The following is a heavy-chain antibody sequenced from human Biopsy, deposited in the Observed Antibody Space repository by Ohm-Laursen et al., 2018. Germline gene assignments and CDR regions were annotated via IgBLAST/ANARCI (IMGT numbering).Heavy chain of an antibody. Sequence: GTLSLTCTVSGGSISSDYWSWIRQTPGKGLEWIGYIYYSGSTNYNPSLKSRVTISVDTSKNQFSLRLNSVTAADTAVYYCARATNSTGWPYYYFYGMNVWGQGTMVTVSS. CDR3: ARATNSTGWPYYYFYGMNV. J-gene: IGHJ6*02. V-gene: IGHV4-59*01. CDR1: GGSISSDY. D-gene: IGHD2/OR15-2a*01. CDR2: IYYSGST.